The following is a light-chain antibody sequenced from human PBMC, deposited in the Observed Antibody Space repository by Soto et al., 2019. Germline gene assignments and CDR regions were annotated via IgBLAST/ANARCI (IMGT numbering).Light chain of an antibody. Sequence: EIVLTQSPATLSLSPGERATLSCRASQSVSSYLAWYQQKPGQAPRLLIYDASNRATGIPARFSGSGSGTDFTLTISSLEPEDFAVYYCQQRSNWPPYTLGQGTKRESK. CDR1: QSVSSY. CDR3: QQRSNWPPYT. CDR2: DAS. J-gene: IGKJ2*01. V-gene: IGKV3-11*01.